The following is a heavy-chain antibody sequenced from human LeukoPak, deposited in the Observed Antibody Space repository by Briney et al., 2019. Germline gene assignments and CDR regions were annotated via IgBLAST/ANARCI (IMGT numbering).Heavy chain of an antibody. Sequence: SETLSLTCTVSGGSISSSSYYWGWIRQPPGKGLEWIGSIYYSGSTPYNPSLKSRVTISVDTSKNQVSLKLSSVTAADAAVYYCARGRRTAMVNYYFDYWGQGTLVTVSS. CDR1: GGSISSSSYY. CDR2: IYYSGST. D-gene: IGHD5-18*01. V-gene: IGHV4-39*07. J-gene: IGHJ4*02. CDR3: ARGRRTAMVNYYFDY.